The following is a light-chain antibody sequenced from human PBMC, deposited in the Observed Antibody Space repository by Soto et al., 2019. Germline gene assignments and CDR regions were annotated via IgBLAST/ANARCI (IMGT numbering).Light chain of an antibody. CDR1: QDIGTW. V-gene: IGKV1-12*01. J-gene: IGKJ3*01. Sequence: DIQLTQSPSSVSASVGDRVTITCRASQDIGTWLAWYQQKPGKAPKLLIYVASKLPSGVPSRFSGAGSGTDFNLTITSLQPEDFATYHCQQADSFPFTFGPGTKVDFK. CDR3: QQADSFPFT. CDR2: VAS.